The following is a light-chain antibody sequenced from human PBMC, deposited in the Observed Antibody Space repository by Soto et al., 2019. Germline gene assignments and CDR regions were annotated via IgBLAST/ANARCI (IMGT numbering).Light chain of an antibody. CDR3: QQYNTYSRT. V-gene: IGKV1-5*03. J-gene: IGKJ1*01. CDR1: QSITTW. CDR2: KAS. Sequence: DIQMTQSPSTLSASVGDRVAITCRASQSITTWLAWYQHKPGKAPKLLIYKASSLQSGVPSRFSGSGSWTEFTLTISSLQSDDFATYYCQQYNTYSRTFGQGTKVEIK.